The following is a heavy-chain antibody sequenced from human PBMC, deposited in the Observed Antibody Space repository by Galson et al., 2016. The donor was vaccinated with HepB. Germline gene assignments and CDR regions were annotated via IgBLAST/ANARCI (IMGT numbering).Heavy chain of an antibody. Sequence: SLRLSCAASGFSFDDYAMHWVRQAPGKGLEWVSGINGNSVYIGYADSVEGRFTISRDNAKNSLHLQMSSLRVEDTALYYCVRESPGVVSYGSVDYWGQGTLVTVSS. CDR3: VRESPGVVSYGSVDY. V-gene: IGHV3-9*01. CDR1: GFSFDDYA. CDR2: INGNSVYI. D-gene: IGHD5-18*01. J-gene: IGHJ4*02.